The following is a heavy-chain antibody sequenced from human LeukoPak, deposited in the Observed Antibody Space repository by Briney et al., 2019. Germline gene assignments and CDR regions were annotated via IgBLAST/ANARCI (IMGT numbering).Heavy chain of an antibody. CDR3: ARKHYYYGMDV. Sequence: SETLSLTCAVYGGSFSGYYWSWIRQPPGKGLEWIGEINHSGSTNYNPSLKSRVTTSVDKSKNQFSLKLSSVTAADTAVYYCARKHYYYGMDVWGQGTTVTVSS. CDR1: GGSFSGYY. J-gene: IGHJ6*02. V-gene: IGHV4-34*01. CDR2: INHSGST.